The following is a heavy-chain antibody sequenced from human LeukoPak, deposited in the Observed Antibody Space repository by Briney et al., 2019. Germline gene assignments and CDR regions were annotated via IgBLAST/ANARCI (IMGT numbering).Heavy chain of an antibody. V-gene: IGHV4-34*01. Sequence: SETLSLTCAVYGGSFSGYYWSWIRQPPGKGLEWIGEINHSGSTNYNPSLKSRVTISVDTSKNQFSLKLSSVTAADTAVYYCARGHRGYSHDAENWGQGTLVTVSS. CDR2: INHSGST. CDR3: ARGHRGYSHDAEN. CDR1: GGSFSGYY. D-gene: IGHD5-18*01. J-gene: IGHJ4*02.